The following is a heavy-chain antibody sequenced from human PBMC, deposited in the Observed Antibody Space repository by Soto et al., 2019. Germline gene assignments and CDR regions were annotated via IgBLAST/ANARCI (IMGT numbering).Heavy chain of an antibody. CDR1: GFTFHNYA. J-gene: IGHJ4*02. D-gene: IGHD3-3*02. V-gene: IGHV3-9*01. CDR2: ISWNSGHI. Sequence: EVQLVESGGGLVQPGRSLRLSCAVSGFTFHNYAMHWVRQAPGKGLEWVSCISWNSGHIAYADSVKGRVTISRNNTKNFLYQKINSLRPEDRPLYSCEKGNHSICIPLNTGGRGPRGTHSS. CDR3: EKGNHSICIPLNT.